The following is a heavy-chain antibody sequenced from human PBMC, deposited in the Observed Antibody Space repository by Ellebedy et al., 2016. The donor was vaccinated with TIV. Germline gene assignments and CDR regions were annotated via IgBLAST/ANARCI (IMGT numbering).Heavy chain of an antibody. CDR3: AKDLWPAGNGNWFDP. J-gene: IGHJ5*02. Sequence: GGSLRLSCAASGFTFSSYAMHWVRQAPGKGLEWVAVISYDGSNKYYADSVKGRFTISRDNSKNTLYLQMNSLRAEDTAVYYCAKDLWPAGNGNWFDPWGQGTLVTVSS. D-gene: IGHD6-13*01. CDR1: GFTFSSYA. CDR2: ISYDGSNK. V-gene: IGHV3-30*04.